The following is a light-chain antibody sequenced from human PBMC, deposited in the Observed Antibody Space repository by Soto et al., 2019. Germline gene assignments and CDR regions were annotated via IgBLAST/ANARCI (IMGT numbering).Light chain of an antibody. CDR3: SYSIRGNTAVS. CDR2: EVS. J-gene: IGLJ2*01. CDR1: NSDIGTYNY. V-gene: IGLV2-14*01. Sequence: QSALTQPASVSGSPGQSITISCTGSNSDIGTYNYVSWYQQSPGKAPKLIIHEVSNRPSGVSDRFSGSKSGNTASLTISGLQAEDEADYYCSYSIRGNTAVSFGGGTKPTVL.